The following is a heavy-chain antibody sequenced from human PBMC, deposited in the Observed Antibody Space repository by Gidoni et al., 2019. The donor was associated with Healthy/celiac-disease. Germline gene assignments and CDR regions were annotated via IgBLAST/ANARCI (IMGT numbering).Heavy chain of an antibody. CDR2: IYYSGST. CDR3: ARDDSSEDAFDI. J-gene: IGHJ3*02. V-gene: IGHV4-59*01. D-gene: IGHD6-25*01. Sequence: GLEWIGYIYYSGSTNYNPSLKSRVTISVDTSKNQFSLKLSSVTAADTAVYYCARDDSSEDAFDIWGQGTMVTVSS.